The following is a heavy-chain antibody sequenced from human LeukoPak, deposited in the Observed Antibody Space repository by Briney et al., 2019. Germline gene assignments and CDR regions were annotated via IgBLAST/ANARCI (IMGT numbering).Heavy chain of an antibody. D-gene: IGHD3-22*01. Sequence: PSETLSLTCTVSGDSISIYYWSWIRQPPGKGLEWIGYIYYTGSTTYNPSLKSRLTISIDTSKNQFSLNLISLTAADTAVYYCARGLGDSRGTSFDSWGQGTLVTVSS. CDR1: GDSISIYY. J-gene: IGHJ4*02. V-gene: IGHV4-59*01. CDR3: ARGLGDSRGTSFDS. CDR2: IYYTGST.